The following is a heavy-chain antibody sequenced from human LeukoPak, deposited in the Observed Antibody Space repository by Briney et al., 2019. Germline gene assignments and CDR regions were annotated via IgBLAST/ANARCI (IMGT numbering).Heavy chain of an antibody. CDR2: IRAYNGNT. CDR1: GYTFTSYG. J-gene: IGHJ6*03. CDR3: ARVGGYSYGLHYYYYYYMNV. V-gene: IGHV1-18*01. D-gene: IGHD5-18*01. Sequence: ASVKVSCKASGYTFTSYGISWVRQAPGQGLEWMGWIRAYNGNTNYAQKLQGRVTMTTDTSTSTAYMELRSLRSDDTAVYYCARVGGYSYGLHYYYYYYMNVWGKGTTVTVSS.